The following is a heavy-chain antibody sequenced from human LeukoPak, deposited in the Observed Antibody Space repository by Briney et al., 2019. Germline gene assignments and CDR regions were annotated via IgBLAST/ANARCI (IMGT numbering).Heavy chain of an antibody. CDR3: AKTSRRNSAYDSPFDS. CDR2: VRGSGSDT. V-gene: IGHV3-23*01. Sequence: GGSLRLSCVVSGFTFSTYAMSWVRQAPGKGLEWVSTVRGSGSDTYYADSVKGRFTTSRDNSKNTLYLQMNSLRAEDTAIYYCAKTSRRNSAYDSPFDSWGQGTLVTVSS. J-gene: IGHJ4*02. CDR1: GFTFSTYA. D-gene: IGHD5-12*01.